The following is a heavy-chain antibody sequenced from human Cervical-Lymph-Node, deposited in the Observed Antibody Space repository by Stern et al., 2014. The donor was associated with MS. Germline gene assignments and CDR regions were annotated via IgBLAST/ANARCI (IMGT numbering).Heavy chain of an antibody. CDR1: GFTFSNFA. Sequence: VQLVESGAEVKTPGASLKVSCKASGFTFSNFAFSWVRQAPGQGLEWMGWISAYNGPTNYGQNFQDRVTMTTDTSTSTTYMELTSLRSDDTAVYYCARGYCSGGSCSPPLGYWGQGTLVTVSS. CDR3: ARGYCSGGSCSPPLGY. V-gene: IGHV1-18*01. CDR2: ISAYNGPT. J-gene: IGHJ4*02. D-gene: IGHD2-15*01.